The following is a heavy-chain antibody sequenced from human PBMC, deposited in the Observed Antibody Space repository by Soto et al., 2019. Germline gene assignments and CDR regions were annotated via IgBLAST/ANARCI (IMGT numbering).Heavy chain of an antibody. J-gene: IGHJ6*02. Sequence: GGSLRLSCAASGFTFSSYWMHWVRQAPGKGLVWVSRINSDGSSTSYADSVKGRFTISRDNAKNTLYLQMNSLRAEDTAVYYCARGGYCTNGVCYGGEYYYYGMDVWGQGTTVTVSS. CDR3: ARGGYCTNGVCYGGEYYYYGMDV. D-gene: IGHD2-8*01. CDR2: INSDGSST. CDR1: GFTFSSYW. V-gene: IGHV3-74*01.